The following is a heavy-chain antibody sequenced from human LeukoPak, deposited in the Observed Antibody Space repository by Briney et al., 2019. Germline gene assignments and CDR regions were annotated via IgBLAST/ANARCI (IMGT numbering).Heavy chain of an antibody. CDR3: ARKYPDHWFDP. CDR2: IFYLGGT. CDR1: GGSISSGNFY. J-gene: IGHJ5*02. Sequence: SQTLSLTCTVSGGSISSGNFYWSWIRQPPGKGLEWIGYIFYLGGTYYNLSLKSRVTMSVDTSKNQFSLILRSVTAADTAVYYCARKYPDHWFDPWGQGTLVTVSS. V-gene: IGHV4-30-4*01. D-gene: IGHD6-6*01.